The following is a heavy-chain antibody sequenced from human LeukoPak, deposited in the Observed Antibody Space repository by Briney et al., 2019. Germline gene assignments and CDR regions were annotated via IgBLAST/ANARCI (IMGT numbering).Heavy chain of an antibody. Sequence: PSETLSLTCAVYGGSFSGYYWSWIRQPPGKGLEWIGEINHSGSTNYNPSLKSRVTISVDTSKNQFSLKLCSVTAADTAVYYCARGRYYYDSSGYFPKRYYFDYWGQGTLVTVSS. J-gene: IGHJ4*02. V-gene: IGHV4-34*01. CDR3: ARGRYYYDSSGYFPKRYYFDY. CDR2: INHSGST. D-gene: IGHD3-22*01. CDR1: GGSFSGYY.